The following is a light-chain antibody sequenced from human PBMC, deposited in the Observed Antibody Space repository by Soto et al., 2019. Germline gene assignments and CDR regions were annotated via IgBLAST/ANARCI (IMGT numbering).Light chain of an antibody. CDR3: SSHTSSSRYV. CDR2: DVS. Sequence: QSALTQPASVSGSPGQSITISCTGTSSDVGGNHVSWYQQHPGKAPRLIIYDVSNWPSGISNRFSGSKSDNTASLTISGLQADDEADYYCSSHTSSSRYVFGTGTQLTVL. J-gene: IGLJ1*01. CDR1: SSDVGGNH. V-gene: IGLV2-14*01.